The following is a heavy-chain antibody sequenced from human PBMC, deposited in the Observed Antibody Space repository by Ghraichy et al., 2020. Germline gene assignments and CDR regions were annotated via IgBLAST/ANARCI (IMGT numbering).Heavy chain of an antibody. J-gene: IGHJ6*02. V-gene: IGHV1-18*01. Sequence: ASVKVSSRASGDTFPSFAITWVRQARGQGLEWMGWIRPSNGKTQFRQAIQGRVTMTTDRSTNTVYMELRGLRSDDTAVYYCARGFPDPDFWSAVDRASSCYVMDLWGQGTTVTVSS. CDR3: ARGFPDPDFWSAVDRASSCYVMDL. CDR1: GDTFPSFA. CDR2: IRPSNGKT. D-gene: IGHD3-3*01.